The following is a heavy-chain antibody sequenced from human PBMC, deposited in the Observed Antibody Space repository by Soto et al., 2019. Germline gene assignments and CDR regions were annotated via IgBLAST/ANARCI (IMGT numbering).Heavy chain of an antibody. Sequence: PGGSLRLSCAASGFTFSSYGMHWVRQAPGKGLEWVAVISYHGSNKYYADSVKGRFTISRDNSKNTLYLQMNSLRAEDTAVYYCAKDGILGGGSFLYYFDYWGQGTLVTVSS. CDR2: ISYHGSNK. CDR1: GFTFSSYG. V-gene: IGHV3-30*18. CDR3: AKDGILGGGSFLYYFDY. J-gene: IGHJ4*02. D-gene: IGHD2-15*01.